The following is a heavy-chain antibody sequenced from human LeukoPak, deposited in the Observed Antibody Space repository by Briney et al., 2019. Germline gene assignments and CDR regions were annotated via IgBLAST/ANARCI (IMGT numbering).Heavy chain of an antibody. CDR3: ARADGSGSYYSVPFD. J-gene: IGHJ4*02. CDR1: GFTFTSYA. V-gene: IGHV3-30*04. D-gene: IGHD3-10*01. CDR2: ISYDGSNK. Sequence: GGSLRLSCSVSGFTFTSYAMHWLRQAPGKGLEWVAVISYDGSNKYFADSVKGRFTISRDNSKNTLYLQMNSLRTEDTAMYYCARADGSGSYYSVPFDWGQGTLVTVSS.